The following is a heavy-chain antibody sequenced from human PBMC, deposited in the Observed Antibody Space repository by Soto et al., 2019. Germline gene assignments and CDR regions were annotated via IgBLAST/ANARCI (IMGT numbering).Heavy chain of an antibody. Sequence: GASVKVSCKASGGTFSSYTISWVRQAPGQGLEWMGWISANNGNTNYAQKLQGRVTTTTDTSTSTAYMELRSLRSDDTAVYYCAREEGSGWYHWFDPWGQGTLVTVSS. CDR3: AREEGSGWYHWFDP. CDR1: GGTFSSYT. J-gene: IGHJ5*02. D-gene: IGHD6-19*01. V-gene: IGHV1-18*01. CDR2: ISANNGNT.